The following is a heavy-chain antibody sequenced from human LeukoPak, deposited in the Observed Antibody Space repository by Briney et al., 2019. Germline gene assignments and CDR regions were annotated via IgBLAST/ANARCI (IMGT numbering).Heavy chain of an antibody. D-gene: IGHD3-3*01. J-gene: IGHJ3*02. Sequence: SETLSLTCTVSGGSISSGGYYWSWIRQHPGKGLEWIGYIYYSGSTYYNPSLKSRVTISVDTSKNQFSLKLSSVTAADTAVYYCASSYYDFWSGYFDAFDIWGQGTMVTVSS. CDR2: IYYSGST. CDR1: GGSISSGGYY. V-gene: IGHV4-39*01. CDR3: ASSYYDFWSGYFDAFDI.